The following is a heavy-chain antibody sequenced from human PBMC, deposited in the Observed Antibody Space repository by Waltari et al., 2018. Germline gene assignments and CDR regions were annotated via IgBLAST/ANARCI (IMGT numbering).Heavy chain of an antibody. CDR2: IYHSGST. J-gene: IGHJ4*02. CDR3: ARRAAAGNFFDY. D-gene: IGHD6-13*01. CDR1: GYSISSGYY. Sequence: QVQLQESGPGLVKPSETLSLTCAVSGYSISSGYYWGWIRQPPGKGLEWIGSIYHSGSTYYNPALKSRVTISVDTSKNQCSLKLSSVTAADTAVYYCARRAAAGNFFDYWGQGTLVTVSS. V-gene: IGHV4-38-2*01.